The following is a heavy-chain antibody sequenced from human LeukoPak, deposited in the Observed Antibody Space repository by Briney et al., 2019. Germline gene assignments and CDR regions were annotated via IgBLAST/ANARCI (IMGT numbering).Heavy chain of an antibody. D-gene: IGHD5-18*01. J-gene: IGHJ4*02. CDR1: GFTFSRYW. CDR2: INSDGTIT. V-gene: IGHV3-74*03. Sequence: GGSLRLSCAASGFTFSRYWMHWVRQTPGRGLVWVSRINSDGTITTYADSVKGRFTIPRDNAKSTLYLQVNSLRADDTAVYYFARDMDTVMATFDYWGQGTLVTVSS. CDR3: ARDMDTVMATFDY.